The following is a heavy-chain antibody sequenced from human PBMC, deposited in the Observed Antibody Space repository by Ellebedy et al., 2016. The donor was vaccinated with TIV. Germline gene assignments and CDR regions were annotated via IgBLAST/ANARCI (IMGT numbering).Heavy chain of an antibody. CDR2: ISSSSSYI. Sequence: GESLKISXAASGFTFSSYAMSWVRQAPGKGLEWVSSISSSSSYIYYADSVKGRFTISRDNAKNSLYLQMNSLRAEDTAVYYCARKYYYDSSGYYSATDYWGQGTLVTVSS. CDR1: GFTFSSYA. CDR3: ARKYYYDSSGYYSATDY. D-gene: IGHD3-22*01. J-gene: IGHJ4*02. V-gene: IGHV3-21*01.